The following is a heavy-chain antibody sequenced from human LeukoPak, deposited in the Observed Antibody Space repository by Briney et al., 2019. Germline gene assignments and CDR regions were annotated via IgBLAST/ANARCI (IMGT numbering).Heavy chain of an antibody. V-gene: IGHV3-53*01. CDR3: AREVPGEAFDY. CDR1: GFTVSSNY. D-gene: IGHD3-10*01. J-gene: IGHJ4*02. CDR2: IYSGGST. Sequence: HPGGSLRLSCAASGFTVSSNYMSWDRQAPGKGLEWVSVIYSGGSTYYADSVKGRFTISRDNSKNTLYLQMNSLRAEDTAVYYCAREVPGEAFDYWGQGTLVTVSS.